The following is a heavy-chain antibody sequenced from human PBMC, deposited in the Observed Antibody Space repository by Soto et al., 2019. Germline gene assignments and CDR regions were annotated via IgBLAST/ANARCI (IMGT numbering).Heavy chain of an antibody. CDR2: ISYDGSNE. CDR1: GFTFSNFA. V-gene: IGHV3-30-3*01. J-gene: IGHJ4*02. Sequence: QVQLVESGGGVVQPGRSLRLSCAASGFTFSNFALHWVRQAPGKGLEWVAVISYDGSNEYYADSLKGRFTISRDNSKKTRYLQMSNLRVQDTGVYYCASTLCRGVTTAYFDYWGQGTLVTVSS. D-gene: IGHD3-10*01. CDR3: ASTLCRGVTTAYFDY.